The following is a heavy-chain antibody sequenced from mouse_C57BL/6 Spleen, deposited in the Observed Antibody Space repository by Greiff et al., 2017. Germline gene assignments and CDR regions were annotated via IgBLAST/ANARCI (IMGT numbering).Heavy chain of an antibody. CDR1: GFNIKDDY. V-gene: IGHV14-4*01. CDR3: TRAYYSNYDV. CDR2: IDPENGDT. Sequence: EVQVVESGAELVRPGASVKLSCTASGFNIKDDYMHWVKQRPEQGLEWIGWIDPENGDTEYASKFQGKATITADTSSNTAYLQLSSLTSEDTAVYYCTRAYYSNYDVWGTGTTVTVSS. D-gene: IGHD2-5*01. J-gene: IGHJ1*03.